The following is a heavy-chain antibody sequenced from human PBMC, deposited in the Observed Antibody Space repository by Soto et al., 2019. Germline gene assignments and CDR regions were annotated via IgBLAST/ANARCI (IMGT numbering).Heavy chain of an antibody. D-gene: IGHD5-18*01. CDR1: GFSLSTSGVG. V-gene: IGHV2-5*02. CDR2: IYWDDDK. Sequence: QITLKESGPTLVKPTQTLTLACTFSGFSLSTSGVGVGWIRQPPGKALEWLALIYWDDDKRYSPSLKSRLTITKDTSKNQVVLTMTNMDPVDTATYYCAWGDTAMVLDYWGQGTLVTVSS. CDR3: AWGDTAMVLDY. J-gene: IGHJ4*02.